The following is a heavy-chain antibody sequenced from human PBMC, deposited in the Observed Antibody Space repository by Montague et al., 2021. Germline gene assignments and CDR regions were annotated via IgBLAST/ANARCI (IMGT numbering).Heavy chain of an antibody. CDR2: INHLGTT. V-gene: IGHV4-34*01. CDR3: ARARGYCSSTFCPEWFDP. D-gene: IGHD2-2*01. J-gene: IGHJ5*02. Sequence: SETLSLTCAVYGESLSGYYWSWIRQSPGKGLQWIAEINHLGTTNYNPPLKSQVTVSVDTSKNQFSLRLNSVTAADTAVYYCARARGYCSSTFCPEWFDPWGQGTLVTISS. CDR1: GESLSGYY.